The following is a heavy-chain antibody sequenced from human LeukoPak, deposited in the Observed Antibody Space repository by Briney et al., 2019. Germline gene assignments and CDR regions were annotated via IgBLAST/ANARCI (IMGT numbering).Heavy chain of an antibody. CDR1: GFTFSSYW. D-gene: IGHD3-22*01. V-gene: IGHV3-7*01. J-gene: IGHJ3*02. CDR3: ARDIHYYDTRDAFDI. CDR2: IKQDGSEK. Sequence: GGSLRLSCAASGFTFSSYWMSWVRQAPGKGLEWVANIKQDGSEKYYVDSVKGRFTISRDNAKNSLYLQMNRLRAEDTAVYYCARDIHYYDTRDAFDIWGQGTMVTVSS.